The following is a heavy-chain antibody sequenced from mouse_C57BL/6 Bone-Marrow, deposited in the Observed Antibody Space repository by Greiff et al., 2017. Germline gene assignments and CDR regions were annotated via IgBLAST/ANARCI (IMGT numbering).Heavy chain of an antibody. Sequence: EVHLVESGGGLVKPGGSLKLSCAASGFTFSSYTMSWVRQTPEKRLQWVAAISGGGGNTYYPDSVTGRFNISRDNDKNILYLQMSSLRSEDTALYYCSRQVTTVLATKYFDVWGTGTTVTVSS. D-gene: IGHD1-1*01. CDR1: GFTFSSYT. CDR2: ISGGGGNT. J-gene: IGHJ1*03. V-gene: IGHV5-9*01. CDR3: SRQVTTVLATKYFDV.